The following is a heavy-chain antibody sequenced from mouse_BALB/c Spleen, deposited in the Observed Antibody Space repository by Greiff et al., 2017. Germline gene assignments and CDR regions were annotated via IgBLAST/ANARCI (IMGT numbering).Heavy chain of an antibody. CDR2: ISSGSSTI. CDR1: GFTFSSFG. D-gene: IGHD2-4*01. J-gene: IGHJ4*01. V-gene: IGHV5-17*02. CDR3: ARDLLRITTRDYAMDY. Sequence: EVKLMESGGGLVQPGGSRKLSCAASGFTFSSFGMHWVRQAPEKGLEWVAYISSGSSTIYYADTVKGRFTISRDNPKNTLFLQMTSLRSEDTAMYHCARDLLRITTRDYAMDYWGQGTSVTVSS.